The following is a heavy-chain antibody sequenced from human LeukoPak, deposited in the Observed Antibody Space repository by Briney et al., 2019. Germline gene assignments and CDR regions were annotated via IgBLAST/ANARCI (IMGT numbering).Heavy chain of an antibody. CDR1: GGSISSSSYY. Sequence: SETLSLTGTVSGGSISSSSYYWAWIRNPPGKGLGGIGSIYYSGSTYYNPSLKSRVTISVDTSKNQFSLKLSSVTAADTAVYYCARQRGYYYDSSGYPRGNWFDPWGQGTLVTVSS. J-gene: IGHJ5*02. V-gene: IGHV4-39*01. CDR2: IYYSGST. CDR3: ARQRGYYYDSSGYPRGNWFDP. D-gene: IGHD3-22*01.